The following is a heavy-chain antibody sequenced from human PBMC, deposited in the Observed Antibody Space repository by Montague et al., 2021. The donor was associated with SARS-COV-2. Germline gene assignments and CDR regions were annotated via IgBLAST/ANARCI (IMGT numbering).Heavy chain of an antibody. Sequence: SLRLSCAASGFTFSSNAMTWVRQAPGKGLEWVSTINSNDVNTYYADSVQGRFTISRDNSKNTLYLQMSSLRAEETAVYYCAKAPDGGCSSTSCYLPNWFDPWGQGTLVTVSS. CDR3: AKAPDGGCSSTSCYLPNWFDP. D-gene: IGHD2-2*01. CDR2: INSNDVNT. CDR1: GFTFSSNA. V-gene: IGHV3-23*01. J-gene: IGHJ5*02.